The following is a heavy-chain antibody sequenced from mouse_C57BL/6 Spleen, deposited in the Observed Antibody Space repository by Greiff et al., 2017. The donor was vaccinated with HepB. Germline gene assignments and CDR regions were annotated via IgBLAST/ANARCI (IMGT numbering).Heavy chain of an antibody. CDR2: IHPNSGST. J-gene: IGHJ2*01. CDR3: ARDYGSNYFDY. CDR1: GYTFTSYW. V-gene: IGHV1-64*01. D-gene: IGHD1-1*01. Sequence: VKLQQPGAELVKPGASVKLSCKASGYTFTSYWMHWVKQRPGQGLEWIGMIHPNSGSTNYNEKFKSKATLTVDKSSSTAYMQLSSLTSEDSAVYYCARDYGSNYFDYWGQGTTLTVSS.